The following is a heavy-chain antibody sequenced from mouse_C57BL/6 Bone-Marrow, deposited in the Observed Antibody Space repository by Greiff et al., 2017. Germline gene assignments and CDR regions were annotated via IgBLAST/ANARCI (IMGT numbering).Heavy chain of an antibody. CDR2: ISNLAYSI. V-gene: IGHV5-15*04. CDR1: GFTFSDYG. CDR3: ARQYYYGSSYNYAMDY. D-gene: IGHD1-1*01. Sequence: EVKLEESGGGLVQPGGSLQLSCAASGFTFSDYGMAWVRQAPRKGLEWVAFISNLAYSISYAAPVTGRFTIPREHAKNTLYLEMSSLRSEDTAMYYCARQYYYGSSYNYAMDYWGQGTSVTVSS. J-gene: IGHJ4*01.